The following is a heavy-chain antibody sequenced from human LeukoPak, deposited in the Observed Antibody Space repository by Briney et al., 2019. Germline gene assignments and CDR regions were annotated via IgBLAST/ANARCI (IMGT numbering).Heavy chain of an antibody. CDR3: AKDLNYGDLLDY. CDR2: IRDDGRNK. J-gene: IGHJ4*02. CDR1: GFTFSKYG. Sequence: PGGSLRLSGAASGFTFSKYGMYWVRQATGKGLKWVAFIRDDGRNKYYTDSVKGRFTISRDNSKNTLYLQMNSLRAEATGVYYCAKDLNYGDLLDYWGQGTLVTVSS. D-gene: IGHD4-17*01. V-gene: IGHV3-30*02.